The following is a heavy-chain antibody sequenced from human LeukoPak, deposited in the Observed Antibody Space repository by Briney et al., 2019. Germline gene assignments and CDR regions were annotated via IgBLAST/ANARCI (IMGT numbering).Heavy chain of an antibody. CDR2: IWYDGSNK. Sequence: PGGSLRLSCAASGFTFSSYGMHWVRQAPGKGLEWVAVIWYDGSNKYYADSVKGRFTISRDNSKNTLYLQMNSLRAEYTAVYYCARGRGSYSADYWGQGTLVTVSS. D-gene: IGHD1-26*01. V-gene: IGHV3-33*01. J-gene: IGHJ4*02. CDR1: GFTFSSYG. CDR3: ARGRGSYSADY.